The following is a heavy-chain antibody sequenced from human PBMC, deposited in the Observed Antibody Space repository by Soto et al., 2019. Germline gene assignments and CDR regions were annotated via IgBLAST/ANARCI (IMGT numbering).Heavy chain of an antibody. CDR3: VRGTSAWRGMDY. CDR1: GFTFSTYC. Sequence: GGSLRLSCAVSGFTFSTYCMHWVRQAPETGLVWVSRICRDGSGTDYADSVKGRFTISRDDAKNSLYLQMNSLRVEDTAIYYCVRGTSAWRGMDYWGQGTLVTVSS. J-gene: IGHJ4*02. D-gene: IGHD6-19*01. V-gene: IGHV3-74*01. CDR2: ICRDGSGT.